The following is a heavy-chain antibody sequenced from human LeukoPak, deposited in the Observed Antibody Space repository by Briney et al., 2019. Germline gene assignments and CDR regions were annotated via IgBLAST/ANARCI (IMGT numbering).Heavy chain of an antibody. Sequence: PGGSLRLSCAASGFTFSSYSMNWVRQAPGKGLEWVSYISSSSSTIYYADSVKGRFTISRDNAKNSLYLQMNSLRAEDTAVYYCARGLPYCTNGVCYGFNDAFDIWGQGTMVTVSS. CDR3: ARGLPYCTNGVCYGFNDAFDI. J-gene: IGHJ3*02. V-gene: IGHV3-48*01. D-gene: IGHD2-8*01. CDR1: GFTFSSYS. CDR2: ISSSSSTI.